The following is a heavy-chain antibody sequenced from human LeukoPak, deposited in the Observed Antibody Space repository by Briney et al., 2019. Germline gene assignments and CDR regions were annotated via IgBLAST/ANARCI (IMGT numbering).Heavy chain of an antibody. CDR2: IYHSGST. CDR3: ARQGPYCGGDCSNYLDF. CDR1: GYSISSGYY. Sequence: SSETLSLTCAVSGYSISSGYYWGWIRQPPGKGLEWIGSIYHSGSTYYNPPLKSRVTISVDMSKNQFSLKLSSVTAADTAMYYCARQGPYCGGDCSNYLDFWGQGTLVTVSS. D-gene: IGHD2-21*01. J-gene: IGHJ4*02. V-gene: IGHV4-38-2*01.